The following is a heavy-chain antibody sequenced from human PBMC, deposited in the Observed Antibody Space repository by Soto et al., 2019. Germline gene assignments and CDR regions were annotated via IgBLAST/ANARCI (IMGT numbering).Heavy chain of an antibody. CDR3: ANQPLNFFWSGYQT. V-gene: IGHV3-23*01. CDR2: ISGSGGST. Sequence: QPGGSLRLSCAASGFTFSSYAMSWVRQAPGKGLEWVSAISGSGGSTYYADSVKGRFTISRDNSKNTLYLQMNSLRAEDTAVYYCANQPLNFFWSGYQTWGQGTLVTVSS. CDR1: GFTFSSYA. J-gene: IGHJ4*02. D-gene: IGHD3-3*01.